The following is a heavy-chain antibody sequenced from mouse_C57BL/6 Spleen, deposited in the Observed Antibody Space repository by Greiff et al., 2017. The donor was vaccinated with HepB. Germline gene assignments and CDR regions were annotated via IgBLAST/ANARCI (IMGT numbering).Heavy chain of an antibody. CDR2: IDPSDSYT. CDR3: ARSLYYGIGHWYFDV. J-gene: IGHJ1*03. D-gene: IGHD1-1*01. Sequence: VQLQQPGAELVMPGASVKLSCKASGYTFTSYWMHWVKQRPGQGLEWIGEIDPSDSYTNYNQKFKGKSTLTVDKSSSTAYIQLSSLTSEDSAVYYCARSLYYGIGHWYFDVWGTGTTVTVSS. CDR1: GYTFTSYW. V-gene: IGHV1-69*01.